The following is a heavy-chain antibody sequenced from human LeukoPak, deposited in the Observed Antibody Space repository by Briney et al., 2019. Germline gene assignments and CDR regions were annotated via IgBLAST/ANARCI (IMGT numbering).Heavy chain of an antibody. CDR2: IYYSGST. CDR3: ARLIGPTTVTKNWFDP. D-gene: IGHD4-17*01. CDR1: GGSISSHY. J-gene: IGHJ5*02. V-gene: IGHV4-59*11. Sequence: SETLSLTCTVSGGSISSHYWSWVRQPAGKGLGWIGYIYYSGSTNYNPSLKSRVTISVDTSKNQFSLKLSSVTAADTAVYYCARLIGPTTVTKNWFDPWGQGTLVTVSS.